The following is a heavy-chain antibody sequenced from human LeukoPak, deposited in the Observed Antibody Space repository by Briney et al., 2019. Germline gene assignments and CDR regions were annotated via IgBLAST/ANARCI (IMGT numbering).Heavy chain of an antibody. Sequence: GASVKLSCKASGGTFSSYAISWVRQAPGQGLEWMGGIIPIFGTANYAQKFQGRVTITADESTSTAYMELSSLRSEDTAVYYCASGVRGVIIPTSFDYWGQGTLVTVSS. D-gene: IGHD3-10*01. CDR3: ASGVRGVIIPTSFDY. CDR2: IIPIFGTA. V-gene: IGHV1-69*13. J-gene: IGHJ4*02. CDR1: GGTFSSYA.